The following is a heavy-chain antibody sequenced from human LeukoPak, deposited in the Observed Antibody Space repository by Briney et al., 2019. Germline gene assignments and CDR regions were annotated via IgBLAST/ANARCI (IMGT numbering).Heavy chain of an antibody. V-gene: IGHV3-21*01. CDR2: INRSGSYI. J-gene: IGHJ4*02. D-gene: IGHD5-18*01. CDR1: GFTFSSYS. CDR3: ARDPGIQLWSYYFDY. Sequence: GGSLRLSCAASGFTFSSYSINWVRQAPGKGLEWVSSINRSGSYIFYADSVKGRFTISRDNTKNSLYLQMNSLRAEDTAVYYCARDPGIQLWSYYFDYWGPGTLVTVSS.